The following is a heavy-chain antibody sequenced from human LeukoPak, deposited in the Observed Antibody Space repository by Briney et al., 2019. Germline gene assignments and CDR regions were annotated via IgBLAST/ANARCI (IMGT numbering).Heavy chain of an antibody. Sequence: GGSLRLSCAASGFTFSNYSMNWVRQAPGKGLEWVSSISSSSSYIYYADSVKGRFTISRDNAKSSLYLQMNSLRAEDTAVYYCARGGPYTSNWYYSDYWGQGTLVTVSS. CDR2: ISSSSSYI. CDR1: GFTFSNYS. D-gene: IGHD6-13*01. CDR3: ARGGPYTSNWYYSDY. V-gene: IGHV3-21*01. J-gene: IGHJ4*02.